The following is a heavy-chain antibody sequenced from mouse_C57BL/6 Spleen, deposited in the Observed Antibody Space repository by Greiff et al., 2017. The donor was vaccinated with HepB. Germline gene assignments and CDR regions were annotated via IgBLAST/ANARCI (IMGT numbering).Heavy chain of an antibody. J-gene: IGHJ4*01. D-gene: IGHD2-2*01. V-gene: IGHV5-17*01. CDR1: GFTFSDYG. CDR3: ARQGLPGAMDY. Sequence: EVQLVESGGGLVKPGGSLKLSCAASGFTFSDYGMHWVRQAPEKGLEWVAYISSGSSTIYYADTVKGRFTISRDNAKNTLFLQMTSLRSEDTAMYYCARQGLPGAMDYWGQGTSVTVSS. CDR2: ISSGSSTI.